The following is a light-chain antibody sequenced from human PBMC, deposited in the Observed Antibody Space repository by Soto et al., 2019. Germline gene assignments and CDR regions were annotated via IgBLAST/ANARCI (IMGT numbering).Light chain of an antibody. Sequence: QSVLTQPRSVSGSPGQSVTISCTGTSSDVGGYNYVSWYQHHPGKAPKFMIYDVTKRPSGVPDRFSASKSGNTASLTISGLQAEDEADYYCCSYAGSYTWVFGGGTKVTVL. J-gene: IGLJ3*02. CDR2: DVT. V-gene: IGLV2-11*01. CDR1: SSDVGGYNY. CDR3: CSYAGSYTWV.